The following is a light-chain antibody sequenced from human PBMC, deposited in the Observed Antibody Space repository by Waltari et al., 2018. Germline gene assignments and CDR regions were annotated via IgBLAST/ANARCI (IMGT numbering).Light chain of an antibody. CDR1: SSNIGAVSA. CDR3: QSYDNNLNAWV. Sequence: QSVLTQPPSVSGAPGQTVTISCTGSSSNIGAVSAVHWYQHLPGTAPKVLIYDNIKRPSGVPDRFSGSTSGASASRAITGLQAGDEADDYCQSYDNNLNAWVFGGGTKLTVL. CDR2: DNI. J-gene: IGLJ3*02. V-gene: IGLV1-40*01.